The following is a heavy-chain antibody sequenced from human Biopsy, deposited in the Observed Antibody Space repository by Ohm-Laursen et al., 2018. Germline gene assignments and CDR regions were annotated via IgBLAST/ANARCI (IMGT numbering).Heavy chain of an antibody. CDR1: GGSFTGHY. D-gene: IGHD4-23*01. V-gene: IGHV4-59*11. J-gene: IGHJ4*02. CDR2: ISCTGST. Sequence: GTLSLPCTVSGGSFTGHYWSWIRQPPGKGLEWIGPISCTGSTSYNASLKSRVTISVDTSRNHFSLRLSSLTAADTAVYYCARGSNDFGGLYFPRWGQGTLLTVSS. CDR3: ARGSNDFGGLYFPR.